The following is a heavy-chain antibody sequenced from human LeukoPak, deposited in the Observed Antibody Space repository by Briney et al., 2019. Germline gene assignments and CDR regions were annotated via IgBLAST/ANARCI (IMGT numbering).Heavy chain of an antibody. CDR3: AKDSSGS. CDR2: ISWNSGSI. D-gene: IGHD3-10*01. Sequence: GGSLRLSCAASGFTFDDYAMHWVRQAPGKGLEWVSGISWNSGSIGYADSVKGRFTISRDNAKNSLYLQMNSLRAEDTALYYCAKDSSGSWGRGTMVTVSS. V-gene: IGHV3-9*01. CDR1: GFTFDDYA. J-gene: IGHJ3*01.